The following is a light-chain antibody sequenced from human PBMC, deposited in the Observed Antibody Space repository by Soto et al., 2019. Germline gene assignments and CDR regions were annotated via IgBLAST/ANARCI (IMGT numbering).Light chain of an antibody. CDR1: QTVSSNY. J-gene: IGKJ1*01. Sequence: EIVLTQSPGTLSLSPGERATLSCRASQTVSSNYLSWYQHKPGQPPRLLIYAASNRATGIPDRFSGSGSGTDFTLTITRLEPEDFAVYYCQQYGSLWSFGQGTKVEIK. CDR3: QQYGSLWS. V-gene: IGKV3-20*01. CDR2: AAS.